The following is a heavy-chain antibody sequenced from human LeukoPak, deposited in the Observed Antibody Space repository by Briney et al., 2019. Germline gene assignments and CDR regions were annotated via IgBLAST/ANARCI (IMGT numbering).Heavy chain of an antibody. CDR3: ARVVVNYYYYYMDV. Sequence: SETLSLTCTVSGGSINSYYWSWIRQPPGKGLEWIGYIYYSGSTNYNPSLKSRVTISVDTSKNQFSLKLSSVTAADTAVYYCARVVVNYYYYYMDVWGKGTTVTVSS. V-gene: IGHV4-59*12. CDR1: GGSINSYY. D-gene: IGHD2-21*01. CDR2: IYYSGST. J-gene: IGHJ6*03.